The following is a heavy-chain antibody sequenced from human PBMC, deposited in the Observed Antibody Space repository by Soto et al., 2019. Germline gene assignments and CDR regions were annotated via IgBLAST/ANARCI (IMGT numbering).Heavy chain of an antibody. CDR2: IKQDGSQK. V-gene: IGHV3-7*01. CDR3: ASAYYYDSSGYSPGGY. D-gene: IGHD3-22*01. J-gene: IGHJ4*02. CDR1: GLTFSSYW. Sequence: XGSLKLSCAASGLTFSSYWMSWVRQAPGKGLEWVANIKQDGSQKYYVDSVKGRFTISRDNAKNSLYLQMNSLRVEDTAVYYCASAYYYDSSGYSPGGYWGQGTLVTVSS.